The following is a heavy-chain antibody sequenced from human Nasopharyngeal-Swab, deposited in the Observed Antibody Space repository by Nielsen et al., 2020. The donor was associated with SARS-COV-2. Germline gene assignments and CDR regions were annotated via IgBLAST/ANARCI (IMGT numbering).Heavy chain of an antibody. CDR2: IKQDGSEK. V-gene: IGHV3-7*01. CDR1: GLTFTSYR. CDR3: ARVYSSSWFFDY. J-gene: IGHJ4*02. Sequence: ASLSLSCAASGLTFTSYRISWVRQAPPQALAWVANIKQDGSEKYYVDPVKGRFTISRDNAKNSLYLQMNSLRAEDTAVYYCARVYSSSWFFDYWGQGTLVTVSS. D-gene: IGHD6-13*01.